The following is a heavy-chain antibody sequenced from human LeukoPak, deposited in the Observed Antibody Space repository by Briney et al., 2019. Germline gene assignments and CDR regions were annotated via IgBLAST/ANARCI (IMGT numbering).Heavy chain of an antibody. Sequence: GGSLRLSCAASGFTFSGYWMHWVRQAPGKGLVWVSRINSDGSSTSYADSVKGRFTISRDNAKNTLYLQMNSLRAEDTAVYYCARETYGSGSYLVDYWGQGTLVTVSS. J-gene: IGHJ4*02. V-gene: IGHV3-74*01. D-gene: IGHD3-10*01. CDR3: ARETYGSGSYLVDY. CDR2: INSDGSST. CDR1: GFTFSGYW.